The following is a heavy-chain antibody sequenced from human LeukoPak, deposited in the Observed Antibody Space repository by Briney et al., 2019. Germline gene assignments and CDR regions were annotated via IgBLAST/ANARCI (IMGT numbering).Heavy chain of an antibody. Sequence: SETLSLTCTVSGDSISSRSYDWAWIRQPPGKGLEWIGTLYYSGGTYYNPSLNSRVTISVDTSKNQISLKLSSVTAADTAVYYCVRRPSPPDAFDIWGQGTVVTVSS. V-gene: IGHV4-39*01. J-gene: IGHJ3*02. CDR2: LYYSGGT. CDR1: GDSISSRSYD. CDR3: VRRPSPPDAFDI.